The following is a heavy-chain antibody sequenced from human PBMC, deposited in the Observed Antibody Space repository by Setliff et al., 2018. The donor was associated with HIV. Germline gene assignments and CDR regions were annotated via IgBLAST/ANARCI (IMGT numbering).Heavy chain of an antibody. Sequence: TLSLTCAISGDSVLSSRAAWNWIRQSPSGGLEWLGRIYYRSKWYSEYAVSVKSRLTIKPDTLENLFSLQLSSVTPEDTAVYFCARDCDPSRYYYLSLFDFWGQGTSVTVSS. CDR2: IYYRSKWYS. D-gene: IGHD3-22*01. J-gene: IGHJ4*02. CDR1: GDSVLSSRAA. V-gene: IGHV6-1*01. CDR3: ARDCDPSRYYYLSLFDF.